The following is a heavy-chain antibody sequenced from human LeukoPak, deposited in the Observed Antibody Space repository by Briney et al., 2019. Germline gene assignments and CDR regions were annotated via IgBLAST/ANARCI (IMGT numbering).Heavy chain of an antibody. J-gene: IGHJ4*02. CDR2: ISYDGSNK. D-gene: IGHD5-12*01. CDR1: GFTFSSYG. V-gene: IGHV3-30*03. CDR3: ARGPSGYHNT. Sequence: GGSLRLSCAASGFTFSSYGMHWVRQAPGKGLAWVAVISYDGSNKYCADSVKGRFTISRDNSKNTLYLQMNSLRAEDTAVYYCARGPSGYHNTGGQGTLVTVSS.